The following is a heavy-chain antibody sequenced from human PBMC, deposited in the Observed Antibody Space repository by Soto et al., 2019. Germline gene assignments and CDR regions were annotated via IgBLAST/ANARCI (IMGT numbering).Heavy chain of an antibody. D-gene: IGHD6-13*01. CDR2: ISAYNGNT. Sequence: GASVKVSCKASGHTFTSYGISWVRQAPGQGLEWMGWISAYNGNTNYAQKLQGRVTMTTDTSTSTAYMELRSLRSDDTAVYYCARDLRQQLVPRGMDVWGQGTTVTVSS. CDR3: ARDLRQQLVPRGMDV. CDR1: GHTFTSYG. V-gene: IGHV1-18*01. J-gene: IGHJ6*02.